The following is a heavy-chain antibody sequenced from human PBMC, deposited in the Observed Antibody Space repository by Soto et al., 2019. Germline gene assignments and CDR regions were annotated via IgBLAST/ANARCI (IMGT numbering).Heavy chain of an antibody. D-gene: IGHD3-10*01. CDR1: GFTFSNYA. Sequence: GGSLRLSCAASGFTFSNYAMHWVRQAPGKGLEWVAVVSYDGGNKYYADSVKGRFTISRDNSKNTLYLQMNSLRAEDTAVYYCARDYYGSGSSHFDYWGQGTLVTVSS. J-gene: IGHJ4*02. CDR2: VSYDGGNK. V-gene: IGHV3-30-3*01. CDR3: ARDYYGSGSSHFDY.